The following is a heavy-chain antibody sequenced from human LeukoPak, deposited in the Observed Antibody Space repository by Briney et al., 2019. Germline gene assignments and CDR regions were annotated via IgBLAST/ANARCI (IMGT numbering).Heavy chain of an antibody. CDR2: IWHDGSNK. CDR3: ARGYYDSSGSPTGAFDI. Sequence: AGGSLSLFWAASGLNLSIHGMHWVRHPPGEGRECVAFIWHDGSNKYYADSVKGLFTISGENSKNPLYLQMNGLRAEDTAVYCCARGYYDSSGSPTGAFDIWGQGTMVTVSS. D-gene: IGHD3-22*01. J-gene: IGHJ3*02. V-gene: IGHV3-33*01. CDR1: GLNLSIHG.